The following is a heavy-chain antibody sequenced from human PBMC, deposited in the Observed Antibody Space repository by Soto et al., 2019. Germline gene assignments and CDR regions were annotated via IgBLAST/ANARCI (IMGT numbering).Heavy chain of an antibody. CDR1: DGSISSSNYY. Sequence: SETLSLTCSVSDGSISSSNYYWGWIRQPPGKGLEWIGSIYYSGSTYYKPSPKGRVTISVDTSKNQFPLKLSSVTAAETAVYYCARSTIAVAGIGIFDYWGQGTLVTVSS. J-gene: IGHJ4*02. V-gene: IGHV4-39*01. D-gene: IGHD6-19*01. CDR3: ARSTIAVAGIGIFDY. CDR2: IYYSGST.